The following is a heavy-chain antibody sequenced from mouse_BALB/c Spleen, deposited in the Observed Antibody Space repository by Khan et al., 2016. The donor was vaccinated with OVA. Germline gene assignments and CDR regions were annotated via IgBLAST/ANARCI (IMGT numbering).Heavy chain of an antibody. Sequence: QIQLVQSGPELKKPGETVKISCKASGYTFTNYGMNWVKQAPGKGVKWMGWINTYTGEPTYADDFKGRFAFSLETSASTAYLQINNLKNEDMTTYFCARISSYWYSDVWGPGTTVTVSS. V-gene: IGHV9-1*02. J-gene: IGHJ1*01. CDR2: INTYTGEP. CDR3: ARISSYWYSDV. CDR1: GYTFTNYG. D-gene: IGHD6-2*01.